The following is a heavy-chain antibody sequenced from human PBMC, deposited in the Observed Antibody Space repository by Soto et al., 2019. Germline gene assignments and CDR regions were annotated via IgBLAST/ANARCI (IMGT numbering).Heavy chain of an antibody. D-gene: IGHD7-27*01. CDR2: IIPIFGTA. Sequence: SVKVSCKASGGTFSSYAISWVRQAPGQGLEWMGGIIPIFGTANYAQKFQGRVTITADESTSTAYMELSSLRSEDTAVYYCAKATLANWGSYYYYGMDVWGQGTTVTVSS. J-gene: IGHJ6*02. CDR3: AKATLANWGSYYYYGMDV. CDR1: GGTFSSYA. V-gene: IGHV1-69*13.